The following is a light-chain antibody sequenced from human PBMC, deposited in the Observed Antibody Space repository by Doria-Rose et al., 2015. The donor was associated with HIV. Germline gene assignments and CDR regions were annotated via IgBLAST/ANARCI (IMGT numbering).Light chain of an antibody. CDR2: DAS. CDR3: QQYGTSRRT. V-gene: IGKV3-20*01. Sequence: TQSPGTLSLSPGERATLSCRASQRVKSSYLAWYQQRPGQAPRLLIYDASTRATGIPDRFSGSGSGTDFTLTISRLEPEDVAVYYCQQYGTSRRTFGRGTRLEIK. CDR1: QRVKSSY. J-gene: IGKJ5*01.